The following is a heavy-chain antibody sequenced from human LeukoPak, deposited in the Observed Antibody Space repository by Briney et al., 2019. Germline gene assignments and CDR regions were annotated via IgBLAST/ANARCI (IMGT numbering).Heavy chain of an antibody. V-gene: IGHV5-10-1*01. Sequence: GESLKISCKVSGCRFASYLITWVRQMPGKGLEWMGNIDPSDSYAKYNPSFQGHVTISSDKSISTAYLQWSSLKASDTAMYYCARHAIAAADNRFDNWGQGTLVTVSS. CDR3: ARHAIAAADNRFDN. J-gene: IGHJ4*02. CDR1: GCRFASYL. D-gene: IGHD6-13*01. CDR2: IDPSDSYA.